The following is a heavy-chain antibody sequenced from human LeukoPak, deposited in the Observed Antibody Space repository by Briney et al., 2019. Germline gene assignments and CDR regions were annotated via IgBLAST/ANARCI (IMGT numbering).Heavy chain of an antibody. CDR2: IIPIFGTA. V-gene: IGHV1-69*01. CDR1: GGTFSSYA. Sequence: SSVKVSCKASGGTFSSYAISWVRQAPRQGLEWMGGIIPIFGTANYAQKFQGRVTITADESTSTAYMELSSLRSEDTAVYYCARAGGYCSGGSCYNYWGQGTLVTVSS. CDR3: ARAGGYCSGGSCYNY. D-gene: IGHD2-15*01. J-gene: IGHJ4*02.